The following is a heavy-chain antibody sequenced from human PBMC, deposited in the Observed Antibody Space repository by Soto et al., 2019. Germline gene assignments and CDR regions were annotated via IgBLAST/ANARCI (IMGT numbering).Heavy chain of an antibody. CDR3: ARGDSSSFPPYFDY. CDR2: INHSAST. Sequence: TLSLTCALYGVSFSGYYWSWIRQPPWKGLEWIGEINHSASTNYNPSLKSRVTISVDTSKNQFSLKLSSVTAADTAVYYCARGDSSSFPPYFDYWGQGTLVTVPS. J-gene: IGHJ4*02. D-gene: IGHD6-13*01. V-gene: IGHV4-34*01. CDR1: GVSFSGYY.